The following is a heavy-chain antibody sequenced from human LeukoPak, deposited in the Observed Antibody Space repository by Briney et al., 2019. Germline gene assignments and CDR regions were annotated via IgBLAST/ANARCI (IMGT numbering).Heavy chain of an antibody. CDR3: ARHWSGSSRYFDY. J-gene: IGHJ4*02. V-gene: IGHV5-51*01. CDR2: IYPGDSDT. Sequence: GESLEISCKGSGYSFTSYWIGWVLQMPGKGLEWMGIIYPGDSDTRYSPSFQGQVTISADKSISTAYLQWSSLKASDTAMYYCARHWSGSSRYFDYWGQGSLVTVSS. D-gene: IGHD3-3*01. CDR1: GYSFTSYW.